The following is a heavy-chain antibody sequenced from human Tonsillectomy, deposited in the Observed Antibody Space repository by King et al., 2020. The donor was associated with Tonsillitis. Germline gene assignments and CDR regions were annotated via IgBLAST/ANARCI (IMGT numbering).Heavy chain of an antibody. D-gene: IGHD1-26*01. CDR1: GYTFTDYY. V-gene: IGHV1-2*02. CDR2: INPNSGGT. CDR3: ARVSHLTSGTYGHGADFDY. Sequence: QLVQSGAEVKKPGASVKVSCKASGYTFTDYYMHWVRQAPGQGLEWMGWINPNSGGTNYAQKFQGRLTMTRDTSISTAYMELSRLRSDDTAVYYCARVSHLTSGTYGHGADFDYWGQGTLVTVSS. J-gene: IGHJ4*02.